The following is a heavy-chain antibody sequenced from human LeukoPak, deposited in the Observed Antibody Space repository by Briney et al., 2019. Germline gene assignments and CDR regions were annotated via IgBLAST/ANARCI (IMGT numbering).Heavy chain of an antibody. J-gene: IGHJ4*02. Sequence: TGGSLRLSCAASGFTFRRYAMTWVRQAPGKGLEWVSGINGGGSTTYYADSVKGRFTISRDSSNNTLNLQMNSLRAEDTAIYYCARRTADYYFDYWGRGTLVTVSS. V-gene: IGHV3-23*01. D-gene: IGHD1-14*01. CDR2: INGGGSTT. CDR3: ARRTADYYFDY. CDR1: GFTFRRYA.